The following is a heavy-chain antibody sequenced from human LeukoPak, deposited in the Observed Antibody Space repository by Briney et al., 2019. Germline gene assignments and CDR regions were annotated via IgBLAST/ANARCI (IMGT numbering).Heavy chain of an antibody. V-gene: IGHV3-23*01. J-gene: IGHJ4*02. CDR3: AKDFLVVPAAIDY. CDR1: GFTFSSYA. D-gene: IGHD2-2*01. CDR2: ISGSGGST. Sequence: PGGSLRLSCAASGFTFSSYAMSWVRQAPGKGLEWVSAISGSGGSTYYADSVKGRFTISRGNSKNTLYLQMNSLRAEDTAVYYCAKDFLVVPAAIDYWGQGTLVTVSS.